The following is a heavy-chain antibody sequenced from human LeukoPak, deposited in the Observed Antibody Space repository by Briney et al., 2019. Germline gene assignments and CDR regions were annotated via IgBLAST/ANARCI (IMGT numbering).Heavy chain of an antibody. D-gene: IGHD3-3*01. CDR3: TRDHDFWSGPLDV. CDR2: IRRKGYGGTT. CDR1: GFTFGDYS. Sequence: PGRSLRLSCTGSGFTFGDYSMSWFRQAPGKGLDWVGFIRRKGYGGTTEYAASVKGRFTISRDDSKSTAYLQMNSLKTEDTAVYYCTRDHDFWSGPLDVWGTGTTVTVSS. V-gene: IGHV3-49*03. J-gene: IGHJ6*04.